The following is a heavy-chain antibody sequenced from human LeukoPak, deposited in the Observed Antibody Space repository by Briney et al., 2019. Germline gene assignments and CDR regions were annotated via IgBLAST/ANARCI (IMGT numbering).Heavy chain of an antibody. J-gene: IGHJ2*01. V-gene: IGHV4-38-2*02. CDR1: GYSISSGYY. D-gene: IGHD3-22*01. CDR2: IYHSGST. CDR3: ARGVRIDGYYYDSSGYYRPGYFDL. Sequence: SETLSLTCTVSGYSISSGYYWGWIRQPPGKGLEWIGSIYHSGSTYYNPSLKSRVTISVDTSKNQFSLKLSSVTAADTAVYYCARGVRIDGYYYDSSGYYRPGYFDLLGRGTLVTVSS.